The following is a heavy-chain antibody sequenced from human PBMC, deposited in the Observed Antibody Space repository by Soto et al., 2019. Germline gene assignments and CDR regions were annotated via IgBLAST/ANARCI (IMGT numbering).Heavy chain of an antibody. CDR1: VYSFTSYC. V-gene: IGHV5-10-1*01. D-gene: IGHD5-12*01. CDR2: IDPSDSYT. CDR3: ARHRDDSGYDYTYYYYGMEV. Sequence: PGESLKISCKGSVYSFTSYCISWLRQMPVKGLEWMGGIDPSDSYTNYSPSLQGHVTISADKSISTAYLQWSSLKASDTAMYYCARHRDDSGYDYTYYYYGMEVWGQGTTVTVSS. J-gene: IGHJ6*01.